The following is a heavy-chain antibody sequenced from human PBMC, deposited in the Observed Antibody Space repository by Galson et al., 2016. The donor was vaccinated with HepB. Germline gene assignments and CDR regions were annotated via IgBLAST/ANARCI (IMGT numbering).Heavy chain of an antibody. D-gene: IGHD1-26*01. J-gene: IGHJ5*01. CDR1: GDSMTRNW. CDR3: ARDTHCFDSGWEHWFDS. V-gene: IGHV4-4*02. Sequence: SETLSLTCAVSGDSMTRNWWSWVRQPPGMGPEWIGEVSHTGRTNYKSSLASRATISMDMSKNQLSLELTSVTAADTAVYYCARDTHCFDSGWEHWFDSWGQRTLVVVSS. CDR2: VSHTGRT.